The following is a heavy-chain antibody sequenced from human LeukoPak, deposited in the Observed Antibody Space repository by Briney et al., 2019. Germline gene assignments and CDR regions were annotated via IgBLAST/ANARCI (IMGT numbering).Heavy chain of an antibody. CDR1: GGSFSGYY. Sequence: SETLSLTCAVYGGSFSGYYWSWTRQPPGKGLEWIGEINHSGSTNYNPSLKSRVTISVDTSKNQFSLKLTSVTAADTAIYYCASVRGYSSGWYASGFDPWGQGTLVTVSS. CDR2: INHSGST. V-gene: IGHV4-34*01. D-gene: IGHD6-19*01. J-gene: IGHJ5*02. CDR3: ASVRGYSSGWYASGFDP.